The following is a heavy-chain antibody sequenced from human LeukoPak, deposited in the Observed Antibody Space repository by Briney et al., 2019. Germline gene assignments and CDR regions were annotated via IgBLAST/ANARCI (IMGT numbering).Heavy chain of an antibody. Sequence: GGSLRLSCAASGFTFSSYSMNWVRQAPGKGLEWVSSISSSSSYIYYADSVKGRFTISRDNAKNSLYLQMNSLRAEDTAVYYCARKVMTTVTDFDYWGQGALVTVSS. CDR1: GFTFSSYS. CDR3: ARKVMTTVTDFDY. J-gene: IGHJ4*02. CDR2: ISSSSSYI. V-gene: IGHV3-21*01. D-gene: IGHD4-17*01.